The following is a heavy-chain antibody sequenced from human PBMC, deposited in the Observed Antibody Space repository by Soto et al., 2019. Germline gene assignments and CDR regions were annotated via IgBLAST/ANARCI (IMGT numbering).Heavy chain of an antibody. CDR2: IKHDGSEK. V-gene: IGHV3-7*01. CDR3: AREAGYSSNQFDY. CDR1: GFTFSDYW. J-gene: IGHJ4*02. D-gene: IGHD6-13*01. Sequence: EVQLVESGGGLVQPGGSLRLSCEASGFTFSDYWMSWVRQAPGKGLEWVANIKHDGSEKYFMDSLEGRFTISRDNAKNLLYLQINTLRAEDTAVYYCAREAGYSSNQFDYWGQGALVAVSS.